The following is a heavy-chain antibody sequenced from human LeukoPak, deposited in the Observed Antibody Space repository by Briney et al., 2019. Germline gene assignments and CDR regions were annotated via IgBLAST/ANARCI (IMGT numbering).Heavy chain of an antibody. J-gene: IGHJ4*02. CDR2: IYSGGST. D-gene: IGHD3-22*01. CDR1: GFTVSTNY. Sequence: PGGSLILSCAASGFTVSTNYMGWVRQAPGKGLEWVSVIYSGGSTYYADSVKGRFTISRDNSKNTLYLQMNSLRAEDTAVYYCARGGHYDSSGYTFFYWGQGTLVTVSS. CDR3: ARGGHYDSSGYTFFY. V-gene: IGHV3-53*01.